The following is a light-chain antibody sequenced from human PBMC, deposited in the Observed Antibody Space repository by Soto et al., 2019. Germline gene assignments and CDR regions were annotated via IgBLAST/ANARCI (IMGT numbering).Light chain of an antibody. Sequence: DIQMTQSPSSLSASIGDRVTITCQASQDISNYLNWYQQKPGKAPKLLIYDASNLETGVPSRFSGSGSGTDFTFTISSLQPEDIATYYCQEYDILPITFGQGTRLEV. CDR3: QEYDILPIT. CDR2: DAS. J-gene: IGKJ5*01. V-gene: IGKV1-33*01. CDR1: QDISNY.